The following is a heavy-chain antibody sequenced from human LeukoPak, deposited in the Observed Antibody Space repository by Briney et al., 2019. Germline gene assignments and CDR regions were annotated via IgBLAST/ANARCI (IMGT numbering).Heavy chain of an antibody. J-gene: IGHJ4*02. D-gene: IGHD3-10*01. CDR1: GFTFDDYG. Sequence: RSGGSLRLSCAVSGFTFDDYGMSWVRQVPGKGLEWVSGINWNGGSTGYADSVKGRFTISRDNSKNTLYLQMNSLRAEDTAVYYCAKGLNYYGSGSYYLDYWGQGTLVTVSS. CDR3: AKGLNYYGSGSYYLDY. CDR2: INWNGGST. V-gene: IGHV3-20*04.